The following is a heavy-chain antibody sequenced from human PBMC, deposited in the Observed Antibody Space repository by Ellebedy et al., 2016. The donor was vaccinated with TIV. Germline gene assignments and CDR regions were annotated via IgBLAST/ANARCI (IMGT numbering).Heavy chain of an antibody. Sequence: GGSLRLSCAASGIAFSSYAMSWVRQAPGKGLEWVANIKQDGSEKYYVDSVKGRFTISRDNAENSLYLQMNSLRAEDTAIYYCSTVEWYRSDYWGQGSLVTVSS. J-gene: IGHJ4*02. CDR1: GIAFSSYA. V-gene: IGHV3-7*01. D-gene: IGHD3-3*01. CDR2: IKQDGSEK. CDR3: STVEWYRSDY.